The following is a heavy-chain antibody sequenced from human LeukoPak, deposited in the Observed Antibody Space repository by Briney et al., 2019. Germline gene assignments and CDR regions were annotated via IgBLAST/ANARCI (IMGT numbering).Heavy chain of an antibody. Sequence: SETLSLICTVSGGSISSYYWSWIRQPPGKGLEWIGYIYYSGSTNYNPSLKSRVTISVDTSKNQFSLKLSSVTAADTAVYYCARCIAVAGAFDYWGQGTLVTVSS. CDR1: GGSISSYY. D-gene: IGHD6-19*01. V-gene: IGHV4-59*01. CDR2: IYYSGST. J-gene: IGHJ4*02. CDR3: ARCIAVAGAFDY.